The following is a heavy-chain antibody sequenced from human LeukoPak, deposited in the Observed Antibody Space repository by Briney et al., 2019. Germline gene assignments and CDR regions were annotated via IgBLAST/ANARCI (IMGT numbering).Heavy chain of an antibody. J-gene: IGHJ4*02. CDR1: GFTFDDFD. CDR3: ARGPTLYSRDY. Sequence: GGSLRLSCEASGFTFDDFDMTWVRQAPGKGLEWVSTIKWNGDVIGYADSVKGRFTISRDNAKNSLFLQMNSLRADDTAFYYCARGPTLYSRDYWGQGTLVTVSS. D-gene: IGHD4-11*01. V-gene: IGHV3-20*04. CDR2: IKWNGDVI.